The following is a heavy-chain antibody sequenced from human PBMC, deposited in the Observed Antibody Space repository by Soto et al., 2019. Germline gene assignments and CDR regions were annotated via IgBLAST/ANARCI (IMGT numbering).Heavy chain of an antibody. Sequence: EVQLLESGGGLVQPGGSLRLSCAASGFTFSSYAMRWVRQAPVKGLEWVSAISGSGGSTYYADSVKGRFTISRDNSKNTLYLQMNSLTADDTAVYYCARRGSGSYSDSRGKGTLVTVYS. CDR3: ARRGSGSYSDS. D-gene: IGHD1-26*01. J-gene: IGHJ4*02. CDR2: ISGSGGST. CDR1: GFTFSSYA. V-gene: IGHV3-23*01.